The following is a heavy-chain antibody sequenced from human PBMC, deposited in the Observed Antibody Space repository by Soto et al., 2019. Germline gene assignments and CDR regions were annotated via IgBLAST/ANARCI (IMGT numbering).Heavy chain of an antibody. CDR2: IYSGGAT. V-gene: IGHV3-53*02. CDR3: ARGTGGSRRFDP. CDR1: GFIVSNNY. D-gene: IGHD3-16*01. Sequence: EVQLVETGGGLIQPGGSLRLSCEVSGFIVSNNYITWIRQAPGKGLEWVSIIYSGGATYYADSVKGRFTISRDNSKNTVYLLMNNLRAEDTAVYYCARGTGGSRRFDPWGQGTLVTVSS. J-gene: IGHJ5*02.